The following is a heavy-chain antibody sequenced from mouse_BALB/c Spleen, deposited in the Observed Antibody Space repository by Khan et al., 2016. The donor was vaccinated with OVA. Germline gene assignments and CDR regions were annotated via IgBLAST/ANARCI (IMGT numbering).Heavy chain of an antibody. Sequence: QVQLQQSGTELMKPGASVKISCKASGYKFSNYWIEWVKQRPGHGLEWIGEILPGSGSTKYNDKFKGKATLTVDTSSNTAYMQLSSLTSEDSAVYYCARSYSGYCAPGTLVTVSA. CDR1: GYKFSNYW. V-gene: IGHV1-9*01. J-gene: IGHJ3*02. CDR2: ILPGSGST. D-gene: IGHD2-10*01. CDR3: ARSYSGY.